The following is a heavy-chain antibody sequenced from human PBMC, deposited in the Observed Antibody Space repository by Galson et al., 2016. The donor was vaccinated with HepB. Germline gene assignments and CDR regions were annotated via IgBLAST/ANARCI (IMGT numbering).Heavy chain of an antibody. Sequence: SLRLSCAASGFSFNNYAMGWVRQTPGKGLEWVSDIRGSGGGATYADSVMGRFTISRDNSKNTLYLQMNSLRAEDTALYYCTKDSEYGSGCSDYWGQGTLVTVSS. D-gene: IGHD6-19*01. CDR3: TKDSEYGSGCSDY. V-gene: IGHV3-23*01. CDR2: IRGSGGGA. J-gene: IGHJ4*02. CDR1: GFSFNNYA.